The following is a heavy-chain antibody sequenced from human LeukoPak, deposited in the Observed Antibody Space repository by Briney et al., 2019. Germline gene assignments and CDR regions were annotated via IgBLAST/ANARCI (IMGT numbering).Heavy chain of an antibody. J-gene: IGHJ4*02. CDR1: GGSFSGYY. D-gene: IGHD3-22*01. CDR2: INHSGST. Sequence: SETLSLTCAVYGGSFSGYYWSWIRQPPGKGLEWIGEINHSGSTNYNPSLKSRVTISVDTSKNQFSLKLSSVTAADTAVYYCARGDSSGYYPWGGQGTLVTVSS. CDR3: ARGDSSGYYPW. V-gene: IGHV4-34*01.